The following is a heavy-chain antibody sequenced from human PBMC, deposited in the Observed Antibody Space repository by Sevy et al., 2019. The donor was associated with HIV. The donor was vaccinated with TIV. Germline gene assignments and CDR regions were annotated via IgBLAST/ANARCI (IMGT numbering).Heavy chain of an antibody. J-gene: IGHJ3*02. CDR2: FDPEDGET. CDR1: GYTLTELS. Sequence: ASVKVSCKVSGYTLTELSMHWVRQAPGKGLEWMGGFDPEDGETIYAQKFQGRVTMTEDTSTDTAYMELSSLRSEDTAVYYCATVGRHATLRGNYYGSGTFLDAFDIWGQGTMVTVSS. D-gene: IGHD3-10*01. CDR3: ATVGRHATLRGNYYGSGTFLDAFDI. V-gene: IGHV1-24*01.